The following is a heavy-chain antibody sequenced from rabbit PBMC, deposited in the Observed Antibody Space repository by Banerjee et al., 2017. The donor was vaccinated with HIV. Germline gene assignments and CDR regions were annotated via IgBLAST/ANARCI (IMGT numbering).Heavy chain of an antibody. CDR1: GFDFSSYG. J-gene: IGHJ4*01. CDR3: ARDLAGVIGWNFNL. Sequence: QSLEESGGDLVKPGASLKLSCTASGFDFSSYGISWVRQAPGKGLEWIACIYTSSGSTWYASWAKGRFTISKTSSTTVTLQMTSLTAADTATYLCARDLAGVIGWNFNLWGPGTLVTVS. CDR2: IYTSSGST. D-gene: IGHD4-1*01. V-gene: IGHV1S40*01.